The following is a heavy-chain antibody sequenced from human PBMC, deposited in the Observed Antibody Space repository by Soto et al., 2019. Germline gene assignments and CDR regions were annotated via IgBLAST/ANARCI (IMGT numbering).Heavy chain of an antibody. J-gene: IGHJ4*02. D-gene: IGHD6-13*01. V-gene: IGHV1-69*13. CDR3: ARDSGAKLSSS. Sequence: SVKVSCKASGGTFSRYRINWVRQAPGQGLEWVGGIVPIYRTADYAQKFQGRVTITADESARTAYMELRSLKSQDTAVYYCARDSGAKLSSSWGQGTLVTVSS. CDR2: IVPIYRTA. CDR1: GGTFSRYR.